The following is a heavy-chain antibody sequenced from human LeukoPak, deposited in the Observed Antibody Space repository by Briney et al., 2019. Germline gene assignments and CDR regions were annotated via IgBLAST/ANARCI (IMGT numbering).Heavy chain of an antibody. CDR3: ARSAAAAHFAFDY. Sequence: GASVKVSCRASGYTFTSYDINWVRQATGQGLEWMGWMNPNSGNTGYAQKFQGRVTMTRNTSISTAYMELSSLRSEDTAVYYCARSAAAAHFAFDYWGQGTLVTVSS. CDR1: GYTFTSYD. D-gene: IGHD6-13*01. V-gene: IGHV1-8*01. J-gene: IGHJ4*02. CDR2: MNPNSGNT.